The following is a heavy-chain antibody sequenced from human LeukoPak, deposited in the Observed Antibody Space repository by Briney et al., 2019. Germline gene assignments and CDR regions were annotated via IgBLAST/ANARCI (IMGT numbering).Heavy chain of an antibody. Sequence: GGSLRLSCAASGLTFSNSAMTWVRQAPGKGLEWVSAIDTSGGSTYYADSVNGRFTISRDNSKNMLFLQMNSLRAEDTAVYYCAKYGSGTYYYYYYYMDVWGKGTTVTVSS. V-gene: IGHV3-23*01. D-gene: IGHD3-10*01. CDR1: GLTFSNSA. CDR2: IDTSGGST. CDR3: AKYGSGTYYYYYYYMDV. J-gene: IGHJ6*03.